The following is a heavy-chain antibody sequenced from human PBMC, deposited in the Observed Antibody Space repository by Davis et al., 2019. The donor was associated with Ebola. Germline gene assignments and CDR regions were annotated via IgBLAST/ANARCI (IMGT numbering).Heavy chain of an antibody. CDR2: TYYRSKWYN. Sequence: MPSETLSLTCAISGDSVSSNSAAWNWIRQSPSRGLEWLGRTYYRSKWYNEFVVSVRGRVTISPDTSKNQLSLHLTSVTPEDTAIYYCAKDLAYWGQGTPVTVSS. CDR1: GDSVSSNSAA. J-gene: IGHJ4*02. CDR3: AKDLAY. V-gene: IGHV6-1*01.